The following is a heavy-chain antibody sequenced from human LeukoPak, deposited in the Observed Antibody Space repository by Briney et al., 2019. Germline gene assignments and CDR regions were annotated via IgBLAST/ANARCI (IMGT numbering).Heavy chain of an antibody. V-gene: IGHV1-69*04. Sequence: SVKVSCKASGGTFSSYAISWVRQAPGQGLEWMGRIIPILGIANYAQKFQGRVTITADKSTSTAYMELSSLRSEDTAVYYCARVGGNSLFDYWGQGTLVTVSS. CDR2: IIPILGIA. CDR1: GGTFSSYA. D-gene: IGHD4-23*01. J-gene: IGHJ4*02. CDR3: ARVGGNSLFDY.